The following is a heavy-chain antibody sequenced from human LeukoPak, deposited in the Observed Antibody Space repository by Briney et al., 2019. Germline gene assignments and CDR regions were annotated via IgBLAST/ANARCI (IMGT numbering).Heavy chain of an antibody. CDR1: GGSISSYY. Sequence: ASETLSLTCTVSGGSISSYYWSWIRQPAGKGLEWIGRIYGSGSTNYNPSLWGRVTTSVDTSKNQFSLKVSSVTAADTAVYYCARGRWGNDAFDIWGQGTMVAVSS. V-gene: IGHV4-4*07. D-gene: IGHD7-27*01. J-gene: IGHJ3*02. CDR2: IYGSGST. CDR3: ARGRWGNDAFDI.